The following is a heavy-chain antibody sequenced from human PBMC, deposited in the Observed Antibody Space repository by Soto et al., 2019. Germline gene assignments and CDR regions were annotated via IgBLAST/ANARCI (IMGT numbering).Heavy chain of an antibody. CDR3: ARGRRDYYDSGDWVPLAY. V-gene: IGHV1-8*01. CDR1: GFTFTSYD. Sequence: QVQLVQSGAEVRKPGASVKVSCKASGFTFTSYDINWVRQATGLGLEWMGWMNTDSGDTGYARKFQGRVTMTRDTSISTAYMELSSLRSEDTAVYYCARGRRDYYDSGDWVPLAYWGQGTLVTVSS. CDR2: MNTDSGDT. D-gene: IGHD3-22*01. J-gene: IGHJ4*02.